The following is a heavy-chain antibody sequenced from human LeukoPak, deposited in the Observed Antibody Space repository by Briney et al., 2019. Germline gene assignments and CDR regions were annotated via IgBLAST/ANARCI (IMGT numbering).Heavy chain of an antibody. CDR2: IYYSGST. D-gene: IGHD1-26*01. V-gene: IGHV4-39*07. Sequence: SETLSLTCTVSGGSISSSSYYWGWIRQPPGKGLEWIGSIYYSGSTNYNPSLKSRVTISVDTSKNQFSLKLSSVTAADTAVYYCAGGYSGSYSGYWGQGTLVTVSS. CDR1: GGSISSSSYY. CDR3: AGGYSGSYSGY. J-gene: IGHJ4*02.